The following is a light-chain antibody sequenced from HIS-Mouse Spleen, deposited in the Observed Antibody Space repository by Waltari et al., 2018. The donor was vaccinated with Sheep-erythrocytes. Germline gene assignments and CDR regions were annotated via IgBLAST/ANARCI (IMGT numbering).Light chain of an antibody. CDR2: DAS. CDR3: QQRSNWLT. J-gene: IGKJ4*01. V-gene: IGKV3-11*01. Sequence: IVLTQSPATLSLSPGERATLSCRASQSVSSYLAWYQQKPGQAPRLLISDASNRATGIPARFSGSGSGTDFTLTISSLEPEDFAVYYCQQRSNWLTFGGGTKVEIK. CDR1: QSVSSY.